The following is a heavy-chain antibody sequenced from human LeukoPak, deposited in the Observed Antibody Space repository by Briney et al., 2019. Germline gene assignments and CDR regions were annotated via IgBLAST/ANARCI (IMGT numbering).Heavy chain of an antibody. J-gene: IGHJ4*02. V-gene: IGHV3-30*18. CDR3: AKDRGMITFGGVIPDY. CDR2: ISYDGSNK. Sequence: GGSLRLSCAASGFTFSSYGMHWVRQAPGKGLEWVAVISYDGSNKYYADSVKGRFTISRDNSKNTLYLQMNSLRAEDTAVYYCAKDRGMITFGGVIPDYWGQGTLVTVSS. CDR1: GFTFSSYG. D-gene: IGHD3-16*02.